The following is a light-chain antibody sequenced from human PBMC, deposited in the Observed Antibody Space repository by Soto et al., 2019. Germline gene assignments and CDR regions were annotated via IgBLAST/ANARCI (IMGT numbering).Light chain of an antibody. Sequence: QLVLTQPASVSGSPGQSITISCTGTSSDVGRYNYVSWYQQYPGRAPKLIIFDVTNRPSGVSPRFSGSKSGNTASLTISGLQAADEADYYCNSYTGTSARYAFGTGTKLTVL. CDR2: DVT. V-gene: IGLV2-14*03. CDR3: NSYTGTSARYA. CDR1: SSDVGRYNY. J-gene: IGLJ1*01.